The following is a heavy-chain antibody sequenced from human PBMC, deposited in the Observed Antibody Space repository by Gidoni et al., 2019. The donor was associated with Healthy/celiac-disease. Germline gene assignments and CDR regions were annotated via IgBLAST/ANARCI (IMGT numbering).Heavy chain of an antibody. CDR2: IYYSGST. D-gene: IGHD6-13*01. CDR1: GGSISSSSYY. CDR3: ARQFSPVTYSSSWTPGNYNWFDP. Sequence: QLQLQESGPGLVKPSETLSLTCTVSGGSISSSSYYWGWIRQPPGKGLEWIGSIYYSGSTYYNPSLKSRVTISVDTSKNQFSLKLSSVTAADTAVYYCARQFSPVTYSSSWTPGNYNWFDPWGQGTLVTVSS. V-gene: IGHV4-39*01. J-gene: IGHJ5*02.